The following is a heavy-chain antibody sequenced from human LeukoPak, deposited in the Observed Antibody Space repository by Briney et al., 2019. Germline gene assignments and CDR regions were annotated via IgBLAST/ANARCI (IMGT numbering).Heavy chain of an antibody. J-gene: IGHJ4*02. CDR1: GGSISSYF. CDR3: ARLRNIAAAWIDY. V-gene: IGHV4-59*01. Sequence: PSETLSLTCTVSGGSISSYFWSWIRQPPGKGLEWIGYISYSGSTNYNPSLKSRVTISVDTSKSQFSLKLSSVTAADAAVYYCARLRNIAAAWIDYWGQGTLVTVSS. CDR2: ISYSGST. D-gene: IGHD6-13*01.